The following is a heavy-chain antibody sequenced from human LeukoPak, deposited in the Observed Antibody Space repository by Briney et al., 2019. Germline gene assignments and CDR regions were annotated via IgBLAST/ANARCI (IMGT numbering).Heavy chain of an antibody. D-gene: IGHD1-26*01. V-gene: IGHV4-34*01. CDR1: GGSFSGYY. Sequence: KASETLSLTCAVYGGSFSGYYWSWIRQPPGKGLEWIGEINHSGSTNFNPSLKSRVTISVDTSKNQFSLELSSVTAADTAVYYCARGLTSGGSYLVDYWGQGTLVTVSS. CDR3: ARGLTSGGSYLVDY. J-gene: IGHJ4*02. CDR2: INHSGST.